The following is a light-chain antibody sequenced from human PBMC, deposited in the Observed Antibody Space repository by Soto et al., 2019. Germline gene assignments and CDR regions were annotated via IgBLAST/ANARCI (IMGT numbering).Light chain of an antibody. CDR1: SSDVGSYNL. Sequence: QSVLTQPASVSGSPGQSITISCTGSSSDVGSYNLVSWYQQHPGKAPKLMIYEASKRPSGVSNRFSGSKSGNTASLTISGLQAEDEADYYCCSYAGSSTVVFGTGTKLTVL. J-gene: IGLJ1*01. V-gene: IGLV2-23*01. CDR3: CSYAGSSTVV. CDR2: EAS.